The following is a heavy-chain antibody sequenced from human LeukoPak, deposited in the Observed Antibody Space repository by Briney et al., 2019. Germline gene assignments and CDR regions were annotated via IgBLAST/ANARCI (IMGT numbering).Heavy chain of an antibody. CDR1: GYTFTGYY. V-gene: IGHV1-2*02. D-gene: IGHD2-2*02. CDR2: INPNSGGT. Sequence: ASVKVSCKASGYTFTGYYMDWVRQAPGQGLEWMGWINPNSGGTNYAQKFQGRVTMTRDTSISTAYMELSRLRSDDTAVYYCARVFTGYCSSTSCYTGYSYALDYWGQGTLVTVSS. CDR3: ARVFTGYCSSTSCYTGYSYALDY. J-gene: IGHJ4*02.